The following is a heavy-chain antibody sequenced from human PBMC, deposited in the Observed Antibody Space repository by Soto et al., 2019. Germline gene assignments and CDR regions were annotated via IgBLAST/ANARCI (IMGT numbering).Heavy chain of an antibody. CDR2: ISSNGGST. Sequence: PGGSLRLSCSASGFTCSSYAMHWVRQAPGKGLEYVSAISSNGGSTYYADSVKGRFTISRDNSKNTLYLQMSSLRAEDTAVYYCVKGQLWLVYYFDYWGQGSLVTVSS. D-gene: IGHD5-18*01. CDR1: GFTCSSYA. V-gene: IGHV3-64D*06. CDR3: VKGQLWLVYYFDY. J-gene: IGHJ4*02.